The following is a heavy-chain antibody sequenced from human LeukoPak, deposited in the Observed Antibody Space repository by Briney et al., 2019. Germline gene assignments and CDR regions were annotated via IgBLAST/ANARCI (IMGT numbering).Heavy chain of an antibody. CDR1: GGSISSSSYY. J-gene: IGHJ5*02. D-gene: IGHD3-3*01. V-gene: IGHV4-39*07. CDR3: ASDRLITIFGDNWFDP. Sequence: SETLSLTCTVSGGSISSSSYYWGWIRQPPGRGLEWIGSIYYSGSTYYYPSLKSRVTISVDTSKNQFSLKLSSVTAADTAVYYCASDRLITIFGDNWFDPWGQGTLVTVSS. CDR2: IYYSGST.